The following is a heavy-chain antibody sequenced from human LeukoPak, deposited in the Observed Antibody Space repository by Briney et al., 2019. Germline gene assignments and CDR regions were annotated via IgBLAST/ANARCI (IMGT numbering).Heavy chain of an antibody. J-gene: IGHJ5*02. V-gene: IGHV1-18*01. CDR3: ARVYYDRPWFDP. Sequence: ASVKVSCKASGGTFSSYAISWVRQAPRQGLEWMGWISAYNGNTNYAQKLQGRVTMTTDTSTSTAYMELRSLRSDDTAVYYCARVYYDRPWFDPWGQGTLVTVSS. D-gene: IGHD3-22*01. CDR2: ISAYNGNT. CDR1: GGTFSSYA.